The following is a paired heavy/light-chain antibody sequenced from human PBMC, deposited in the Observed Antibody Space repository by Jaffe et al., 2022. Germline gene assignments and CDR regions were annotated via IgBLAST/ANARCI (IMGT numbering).Heavy chain of an antibody. D-gene: IGHD3-9*01. V-gene: IGHV1-3*01. CDR1: GYSLSTYF. Sequence: QVLLVQSGAELKNPGASVKISCRASGYSLSTYFMHWVRQAPGQSLEWMGWIDADSPNSKSSEKFKDRVTFTKDTSAGTAYMELNYLRFEDTAVYYCVRERTLQRRSRYDILSGYRAFDLWGQGTLVTVSS. CDR2: IDADSPNS. CDR3: VRERTLQRRSRYDILSGYRAFDL. J-gene: IGHJ4*02.
Light chain of an antibody. Sequence: DIQMTQSPSTLSASIGDRVTITCRASQTLTDWLAWYQHKPGKAPKLLIYKTSILETGVPSRFAGSGSGTDFTLTISSLQPDDFATYFCQQFSSDSPTFGQGTTVEIK. V-gene: IGKV1-5*03. CDR1: QTLTDW. CDR3: QQFSSDSPT. J-gene: IGKJ1*01. CDR2: KTS.